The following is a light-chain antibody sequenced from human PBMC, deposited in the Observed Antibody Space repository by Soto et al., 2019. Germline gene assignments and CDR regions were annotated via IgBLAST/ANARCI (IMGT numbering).Light chain of an antibody. CDR3: QRYGSSGT. CDR1: QSVSSN. Sequence: KGITLSPATLSVSTGERATLSFRASQSVSSNLAWYQQKPGQAPRLLIYGASTRATGIPARFSGSGSGTDFTLTISRLEPEDFAVYYCQRYGSSGTFGQGTKVDIK. CDR2: GAS. J-gene: IGKJ1*01. V-gene: IGKV3-15*01.